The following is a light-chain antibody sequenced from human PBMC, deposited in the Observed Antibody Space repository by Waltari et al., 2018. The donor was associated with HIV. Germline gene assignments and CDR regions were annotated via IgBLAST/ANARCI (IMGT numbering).Light chain of an antibody. CDR1: SSNIGRFY. CDR2: SNN. CDR3: AAWNDNLSGVV. Sequence: QSVLSQPPSASGTPGQRVTISCSGSSSNIGRFYVYWYRQVPGTTPQLLIYSNNQRPSGVPARFSGSKSGTSASLAISGLRSEDEAYYYCAAWNDNLSGVVFGGGTELTVL. J-gene: IGLJ2*01. V-gene: IGLV1-47*01.